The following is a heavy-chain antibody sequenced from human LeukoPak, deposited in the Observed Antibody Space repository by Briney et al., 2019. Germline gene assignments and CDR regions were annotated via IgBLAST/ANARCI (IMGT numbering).Heavy chain of an antibody. J-gene: IGHJ4*02. V-gene: IGHV3-23*01. CDR3: ARHGSWSFDY. Sequence: GGSLRLSCAASGFTFSSHSISWVRQAPGKGLEWVSAITSGSGSNVYYTDYLKGRFTISRDNSKNTLYLQMNSLRAEDTAVYYCARHGSWSFDYWGQGTLVTVSS. CDR1: GFTFSSHS. D-gene: IGHD6-13*01. CDR2: ITSGSGSNV.